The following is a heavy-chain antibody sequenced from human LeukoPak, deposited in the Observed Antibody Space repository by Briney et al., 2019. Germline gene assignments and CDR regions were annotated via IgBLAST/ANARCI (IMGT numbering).Heavy chain of an antibody. CDR2: IYTSGST. J-gene: IGHJ4*02. CDR3: ARESPGVTAKNDY. Sequence: SQTLSLTCTVSGGSISSGSYYWSWLRQPAGKGLEWIGRIYTSGSTNYNPSLKSRVTISVDTSKNQFSLKLSSVTAADTAVYYCARESPGVTAKNDYWGQGTLVTVSS. CDR1: GGSISSGSYY. V-gene: IGHV4-61*02. D-gene: IGHD2-21*02.